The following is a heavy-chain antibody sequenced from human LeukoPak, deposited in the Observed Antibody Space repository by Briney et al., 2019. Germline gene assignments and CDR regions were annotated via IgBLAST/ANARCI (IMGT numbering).Heavy chain of an antibody. CDR1: GFTFSSYS. Sequence: GGSLRLSCAASGFTFSSYSMNWVRQAPGKGLEWVSSISSSSSYIYYADSVKGRFTISRDNSKNTLYLQMNSLRAEDTAVYYCARRDIAAAGTPLDYWGQGTLVTVSS. J-gene: IGHJ4*02. CDR3: ARRDIAAAGTPLDY. CDR2: ISSSSSYI. V-gene: IGHV3-21*04. D-gene: IGHD6-13*01.